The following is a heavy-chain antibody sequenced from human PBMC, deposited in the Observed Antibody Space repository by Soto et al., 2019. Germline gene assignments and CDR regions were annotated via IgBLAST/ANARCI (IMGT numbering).Heavy chain of an antibody. V-gene: IGHV1-18*01. Sequence: ASVQFSCQASGYTFTRYGFSWVRQAPGQGLEWMGWISAYNGNTNYAQKLQGRVTMTTDTSASTAYMELSSLRSEDTAVYYCARGDTMVRGVIIDYFDYWG. D-gene: IGHD3-10*01. CDR2: ISAYNGNT. CDR3: ARGDTMVRGVIIDYFDY. J-gene: IGHJ4*01. CDR1: GYTFTRYG.